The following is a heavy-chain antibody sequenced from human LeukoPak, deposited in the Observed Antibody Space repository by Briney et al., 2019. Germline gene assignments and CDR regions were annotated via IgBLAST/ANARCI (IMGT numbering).Heavy chain of an antibody. CDR1: GGSISSFY. J-gene: IGHJ4*02. Sequence: SETLSLTCTVSGGSISSFYWSWIRQPAGKGLEWIGSIYHSGRTHYNPSLKSRVIISVDTSKNYFSLKLSSVTAADTAMYYCARDGDCSSTSCYGRWGYYFDYWGQGALVTVSS. CDR3: ARDGDCSSTSCYGRWGYYFDY. V-gene: IGHV4-4*07. D-gene: IGHD2-2*03. CDR2: IYHSGRT.